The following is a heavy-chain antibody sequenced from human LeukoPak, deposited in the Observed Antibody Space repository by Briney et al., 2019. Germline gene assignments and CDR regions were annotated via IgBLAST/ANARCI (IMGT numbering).Heavy chain of an antibody. CDR1: GYIFTDYY. CDR2: ISAYNGNT. CDR3: ARLSLPP. V-gene: IGHV1-18*04. J-gene: IGHJ5*02. Sequence: APVKVSCKASGYIFTDYYIHWMRQAPGQGLEWMGWISAYNGNTNYAQKLQGRVTMTTDTSTSTAYMELRSLRSEDTAVYYCARLSLPPWGQGTLVTVSS.